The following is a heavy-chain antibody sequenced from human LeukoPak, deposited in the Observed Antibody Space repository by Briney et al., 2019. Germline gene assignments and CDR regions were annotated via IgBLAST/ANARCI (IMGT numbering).Heavy chain of an antibody. CDR2: ISWNSGSI. Sequence: PGGSLRLSCAASGFTFDDYAMHWVRQAPGKGLEWVSGISWNSGSIGYADSVKGRFTISRDNAKNSLYLQMNSLRAEDTALYYCAKDAEPTVGGFDPWGQGTLVTVSS. J-gene: IGHJ5*02. D-gene: IGHD4-23*01. CDR3: AKDAEPTVGGFDP. V-gene: IGHV3-9*01. CDR1: GFTFDDYA.